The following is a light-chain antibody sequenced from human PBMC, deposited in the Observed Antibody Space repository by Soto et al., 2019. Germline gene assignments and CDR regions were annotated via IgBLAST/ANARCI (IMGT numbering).Light chain of an antibody. CDR1: QSVSSN. CDR2: AAS. CDR3: QKYSDWPTWT. Sequence: EIVLTQSPVTLSVSLGERATLSCRASQSVSSNLAWYQQKPGQAPRLLIYAASTRATGVPDRFSGSGSGTELTLTISSRQSEDSATSYCQKYSDWPTWTFGQGTKVEIK. V-gene: IGKV3-15*01. J-gene: IGKJ1*01.